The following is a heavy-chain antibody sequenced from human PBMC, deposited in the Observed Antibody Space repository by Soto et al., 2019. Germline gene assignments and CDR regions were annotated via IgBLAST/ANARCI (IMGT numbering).Heavy chain of an antibody. CDR1: GGSISSSNW. J-gene: IGHJ4*02. CDR2: IHHSGST. V-gene: IGHV4-4*02. D-gene: IGHD2-15*01. Sequence: QVQLQESGPGLVKPSGTLSLTCAVSGGSISSSNWWSWVRQPPGKGLEWVGEIHHSGSTNYNPSLKSRVTISVDTAQNPFSLKLSSVTAADTAVYYCARHTIGGFAYWGQGTLVTVSS. CDR3: ARHTIGGFAY.